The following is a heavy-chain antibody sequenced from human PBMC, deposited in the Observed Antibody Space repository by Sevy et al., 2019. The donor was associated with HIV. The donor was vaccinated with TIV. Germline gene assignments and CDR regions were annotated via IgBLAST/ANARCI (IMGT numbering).Heavy chain of an antibody. D-gene: IGHD3-22*01. V-gene: IGHV4-59*01. J-gene: IGHJ4*02. Sequence: SETLSLTCTVSGGSISSYYWSWIRQPPGKGLEWIGYIYYSGSTNYNPSLKSRVTISVDTSKNQFSLKLSSVTAAETAVYYCARVRSDYYDSRVLDYWGQGTLVTVSS. CDR1: GGSISSYY. CDR3: ARVRSDYYDSRVLDY. CDR2: IYYSGST.